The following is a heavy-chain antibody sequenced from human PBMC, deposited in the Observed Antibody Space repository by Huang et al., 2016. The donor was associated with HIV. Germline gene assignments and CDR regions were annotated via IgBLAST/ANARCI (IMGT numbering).Heavy chain of an antibody. CDR2: VFYGGNT. Sequence: QLPLQESGPGLVRPSETLSLTCSLSGGSVNSGYYYWGWIRQPPGKGLEWIASVFYGGNTVYNPSIKSRVSMSVDTSKKRFSLNLSSVTAADTAVYFCARLPFDYVWGTQRQTALDELDVWGQGTMVTVSS. V-gene: IGHV4-39*01. CDR3: ARLPFDYVWGTQRQTALDELDV. J-gene: IGHJ3*01. CDR1: GGSVNSGYYY. D-gene: IGHD3-16*01.